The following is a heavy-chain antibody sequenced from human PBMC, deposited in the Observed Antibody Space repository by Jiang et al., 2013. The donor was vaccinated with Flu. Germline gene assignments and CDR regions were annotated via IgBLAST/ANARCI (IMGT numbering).Heavy chain of an antibody. J-gene: IGHJ4*02. CDR2: IKQDGSEK. V-gene: IGHV3-7*01. D-gene: IGHD3-22*01. CDR3: ARDEEETYYYDSSGSSSLFDY. Sequence: IKQDGSEKYYVDSVKGRFTISRDNAKNSLYLQMNSLRAEDTAVYYCARDEEETYYYDSSGSSSLFDYWGQGTLVTVSS.